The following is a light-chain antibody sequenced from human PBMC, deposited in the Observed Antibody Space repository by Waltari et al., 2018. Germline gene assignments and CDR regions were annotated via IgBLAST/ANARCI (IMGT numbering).Light chain of an antibody. CDR3: SSYAGSNDVA. CDR1: NIGSKG. CDR2: NGS. V-gene: IGLV3-21*02. Sequence: SYVLTQPPSVSVAPGQTARIACGGENIGSKGVHWYQQKPGRAPVVVVYNGSDRPSGVPERFSGSTSEDTATLTIARVEAGDEADYYCSSYAGSNDVAFGGGTKLSVL. J-gene: IGLJ2*01.